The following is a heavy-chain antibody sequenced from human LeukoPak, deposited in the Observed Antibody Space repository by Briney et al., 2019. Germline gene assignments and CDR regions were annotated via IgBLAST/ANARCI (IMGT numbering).Heavy chain of an antibody. V-gene: IGHV4-34*01. J-gene: IGHJ4*02. CDR3: ARDRITFGGVIEY. D-gene: IGHD3-16*02. Sequence: SETLSLTCAVYGGSFSGYYWGWIRQPPGKGLEWIGEINHSGSTNYNPSLKSRVIISVDTSKNQFSLKLSSVTAADTAVYYCARDRITFGGVIEYWGQGTLVTVSS. CDR2: INHSGST. CDR1: GGSFSGYY.